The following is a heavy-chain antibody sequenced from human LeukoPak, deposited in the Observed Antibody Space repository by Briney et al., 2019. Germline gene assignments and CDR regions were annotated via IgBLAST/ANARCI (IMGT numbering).Heavy chain of an antibody. V-gene: IGHV1-46*01. J-gene: IGHJ4*02. CDR3: ARSHFLMLGIAGYYFDY. D-gene: IGHD6-13*01. Sequence: ASVKVSCKASGYTFTSYYMHWVRQAPGQGLEWMGIINPSGGSTSYAQKFQGRITMTRDTSTSTVYMELSSLRSEDTAVYYCARSHFLMLGIAGYYFDYWGQGTLVTVSS. CDR1: GYTFTSYY. CDR2: INPSGGST.